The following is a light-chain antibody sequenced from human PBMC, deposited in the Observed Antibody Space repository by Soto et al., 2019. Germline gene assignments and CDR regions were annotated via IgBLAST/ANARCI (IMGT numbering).Light chain of an antibody. CDR1: QSLLHSNGYNY. CDR2: LGS. CDR3: MQALQTKLT. Sequence: DIVMTQSPLSLPVTPGEPASISCMSSQSLLHSNGYNYLDWYLQKPGQSPQLLIYLGSNRASGVPDRFSGSGSGTDFTLKISRVEAEDVGVYYCMQALQTKLTFGGGTKVEIK. J-gene: IGKJ4*01. V-gene: IGKV2-28*01.